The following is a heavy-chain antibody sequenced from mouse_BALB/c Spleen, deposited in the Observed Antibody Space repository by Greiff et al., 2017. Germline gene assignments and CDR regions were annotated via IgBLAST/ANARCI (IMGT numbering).Heavy chain of an antibody. V-gene: IGHV3-6*02. CDR2: ISYDGSN. D-gene: IGHD2-14*01. J-gene: IGHJ3*01. CDR1: GYSITSGYY. Sequence: EVQLQESGPGLVKPSQSLSLTCSVTGYSITSGYYWNWIRQFPGNKLEWMGYISYDGSNNYNPSLKNRISITRDTSKNQFFLKLNSVTTEDTATYYCARERVRRGFAYWGQGTLVTVSA. CDR3: ARERVRRGFAY.